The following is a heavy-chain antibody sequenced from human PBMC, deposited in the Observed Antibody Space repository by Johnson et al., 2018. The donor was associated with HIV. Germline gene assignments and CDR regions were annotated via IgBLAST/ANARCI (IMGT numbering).Heavy chain of an antibody. J-gene: IGHJ3*02. CDR3: ASRYTVDAFDI. D-gene: IGHD1-1*01. Sequence: QVQLVESGGGVVQPGRSLRLSCAASGFTFSSYGMHWVRQAPGKGLEWMAAISYDGSNKYYADSVKGRFTISRDNSKNTLYLQMNSLRAEDTAVYYCASRYTVDAFDIWGQGTMVTVSS. CDR1: GFTFSSYG. V-gene: IGHV3-30*04. CDR2: ISYDGSNK.